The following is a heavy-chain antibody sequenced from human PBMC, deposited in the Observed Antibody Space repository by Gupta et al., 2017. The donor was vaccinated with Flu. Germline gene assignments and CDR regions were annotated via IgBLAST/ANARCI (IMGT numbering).Heavy chain of an antibody. J-gene: IGHJ5*02. Sequence: EVQLVESGGGLVQPGGSLRLSCAASGFTFSSYEMNWVRQAPGKGLEWVSYISSSGSTIYYADSVKGRFTISRDNAKNSLYLQMNSLRAEDTAVYYCAREVRQLGLDPWGQGTLVTVSS. CDR1: GFTFSSYE. CDR3: AREVRQLGLDP. CDR2: ISSSGSTI. V-gene: IGHV3-48*03. D-gene: IGHD6-6*01.